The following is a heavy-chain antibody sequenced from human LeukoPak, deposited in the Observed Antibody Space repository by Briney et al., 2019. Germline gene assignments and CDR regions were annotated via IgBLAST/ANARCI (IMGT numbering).Heavy chain of an antibody. J-gene: IGHJ4*02. Sequence: GGSLRLSCAASGFTLSAYSMHWVRLTPGRELEWVACISQDGSETFYMDSVRGRFTISRDNTKNSLYLQMDSLRAEDTAVYFCVRDLGHSRHYFEYWGQGALVTVSS. CDR3: VRDLGHSRHYFEY. V-gene: IGHV3-7*01. CDR1: GFTLSAYS. D-gene: IGHD7-27*01. CDR2: ISQDGSET.